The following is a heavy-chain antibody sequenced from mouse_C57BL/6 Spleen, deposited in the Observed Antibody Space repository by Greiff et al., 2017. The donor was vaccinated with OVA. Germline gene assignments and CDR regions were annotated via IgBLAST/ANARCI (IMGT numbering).Heavy chain of an antibody. CDR3: ARSPGVTTEDYAMDY. V-gene: IGHV7-3*01. J-gene: IGHJ4*01. CDR2: IRNKANDYTK. Sequence: EVQLVESGGGLVQPGGSLILSCAASGFTFTDYYMSWVRQPPGKALEWLGFIRNKANDYTKEYSASVKGRFTISRDNSQSILYLQMNALRAEYSATYYCARSPGVTTEDYAMDYWGQGTSVTVSS. D-gene: IGHD2-3*01. CDR1: GFTFTDYY.